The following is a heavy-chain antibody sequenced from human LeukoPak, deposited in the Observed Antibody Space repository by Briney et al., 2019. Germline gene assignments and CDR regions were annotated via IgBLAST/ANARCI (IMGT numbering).Heavy chain of an antibody. CDR2: IYYSGST. Sequence: PSETLSLTCTVSGGSISSYYWSWIRQPPGKGLEWIGYIYYSGSTSYNPSLKSRVTISVDTSKNQFSLKLSSVTAADTAVYYCARGYSGSYGRSDYWGQGTLVTVSS. CDR3: ARGYSGSYGRSDY. D-gene: IGHD1-26*01. CDR1: GGSISSYY. J-gene: IGHJ4*02. V-gene: IGHV4-59*01.